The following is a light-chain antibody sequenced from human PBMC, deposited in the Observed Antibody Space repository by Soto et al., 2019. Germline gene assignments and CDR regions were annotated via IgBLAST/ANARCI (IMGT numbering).Light chain of an antibody. CDR1: SSDVGASNY. Sequence: QSVLTQPASVSGSPGQSITISCTGTSSDVGASNYVSWYQQLPGKVPNLIIYEVSSRPSGVSDRFSGSKSGNTASLTISGLQAEDEGDYYCNAYTTSSTRVFGSGTKV. J-gene: IGLJ1*01. CDR3: NAYTTSSTRV. V-gene: IGLV2-14*01. CDR2: EVS.